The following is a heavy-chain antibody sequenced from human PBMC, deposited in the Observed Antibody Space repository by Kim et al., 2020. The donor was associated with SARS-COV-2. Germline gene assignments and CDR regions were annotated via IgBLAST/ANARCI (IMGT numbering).Heavy chain of an antibody. J-gene: IGHJ4*02. CDR1: GFTFSNAW. CDR2: IKSKTDGGTT. Sequence: GGSLRLSCAASGFTFSNAWMSWVRQAPGKGLEWVGRIKSKTDGGTTDYAAPVKGRFTISRDDSKNTLYLQMNSLKTEDTAVYYCTTGVFRSGWYGVDDYWGQGTLVTVSS. D-gene: IGHD6-19*01. CDR3: TTGVFRSGWYGVDDY. V-gene: IGHV3-15*01.